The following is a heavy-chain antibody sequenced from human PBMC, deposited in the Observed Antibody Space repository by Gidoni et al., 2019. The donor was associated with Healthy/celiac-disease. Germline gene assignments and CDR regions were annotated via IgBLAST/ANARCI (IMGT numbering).Heavy chain of an antibody. Sequence: QVQLVQSGAEVKKPGSSVTVSCKASGGTFSSYAISWVRQAPGQGLEWMGGIIPIFGTANYAQKFQGRVTITADESTSTAYMELSSLRSEDTAVYYCASPGGYGDYYYYGMDVWGQGTTVTVSS. CDR2: IIPIFGTA. CDR1: GGTFSSYA. CDR3: ASPGGYGDYYYYGMDV. D-gene: IGHD3-22*01. V-gene: IGHV1-69*01. J-gene: IGHJ6*02.